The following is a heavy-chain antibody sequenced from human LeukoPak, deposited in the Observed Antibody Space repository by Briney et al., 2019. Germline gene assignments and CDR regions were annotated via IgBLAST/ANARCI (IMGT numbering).Heavy chain of an antibody. CDR2: IYHSGST. V-gene: IGHV4-38-2*02. D-gene: IGHD6-6*01. CDR3: ARSGYSSSSGRDY. J-gene: IGHJ4*02. CDR1: GYSISSGYY. Sequence: ETLSLTCTVSGYSISSGYYWGWIRQPPGKGLEWIGSIYHSGSTYYNPSLKSRVTISVDTSKNQFSLKLSSVTAADTAVYYCARSGYSSSSGRDYWGQGTLVTVSS.